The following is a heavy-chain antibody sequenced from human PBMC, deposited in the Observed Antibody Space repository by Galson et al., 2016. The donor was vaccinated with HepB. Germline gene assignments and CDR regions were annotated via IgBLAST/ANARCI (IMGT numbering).Heavy chain of an antibody. D-gene: IGHD2-15*01. CDR3: ARQIVVVVAATRGVDWFDP. J-gene: IGHJ5*02. Sequence: ETLSLTCTVSGGSISSYYWTWIRQPPGKGLEWLGSIYYSGSTYYNPSLKSRVTMSVDTSKNQFSLKLNSVTAADTAVYYCARQIVVVVAATRGVDWFDPWGQGTLVTVSS. CDR1: GGSISSYY. CDR2: IYYSGST. V-gene: IGHV4-59*04.